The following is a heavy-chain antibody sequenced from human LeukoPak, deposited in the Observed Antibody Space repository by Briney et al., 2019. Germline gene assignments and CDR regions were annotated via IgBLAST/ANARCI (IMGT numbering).Heavy chain of an antibody. J-gene: IGHJ4*02. V-gene: IGHV1-2*02. Sequence: ASVKVSCKASGYIFTGYYIHWVRQAPGQGLEWMGWINPNTGGTNYAQNFQGRVTMTRDTSIGTAYMELSRLRSDDTAVYYCARDIAGITGTTFDYWGQGTLVTVSS. CDR1: GYIFTGYY. CDR2: INPNTGGT. CDR3: ARDIAGITGTTFDY. D-gene: IGHD1-7*01.